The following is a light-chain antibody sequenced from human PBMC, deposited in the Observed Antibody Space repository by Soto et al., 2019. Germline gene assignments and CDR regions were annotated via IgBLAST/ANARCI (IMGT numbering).Light chain of an antibody. V-gene: IGKV1-12*01. Sequence: DIHMTQSPSSVSASLGDRVTITCRASQGITSWLVWYQQKPGKAPKLLIYAASTLQSGVPSRFSGSGSGTEFTLTISSLQPEDFATYYCQQLNSYLTFGGGTKVDIK. CDR2: AAS. CDR3: QQLNSYLT. CDR1: QGITSW. J-gene: IGKJ4*01.